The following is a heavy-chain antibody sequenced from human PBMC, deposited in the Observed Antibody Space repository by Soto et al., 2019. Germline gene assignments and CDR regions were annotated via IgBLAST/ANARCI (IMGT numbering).Heavy chain of an antibody. D-gene: IGHD6-19*01. Sequence: QITLKESGPPLVKPTQTLTLTCTFSGFSLSSTRMAVGWIRQPPGKPLEWLALIYWDDDKRYSPFLKSRLTITKDTSKNQVVLTMSNRDPVDTARYFCAHIVVAGLGYYFDYWGQGTLVTVSS. V-gene: IGHV2-5*02. J-gene: IGHJ4*02. CDR3: AHIVVAGLGYYFDY. CDR2: IYWDDDK. CDR1: GFSLSSTRMA.